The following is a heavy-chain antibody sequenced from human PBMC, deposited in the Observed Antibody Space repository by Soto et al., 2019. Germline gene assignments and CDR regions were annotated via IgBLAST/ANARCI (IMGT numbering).Heavy chain of an antibody. CDR2: INHSGST. D-gene: IGHD1-26*01. CDR3: ARDRLRLSGGNMDV. V-gene: IGHV4-34*01. CDR1: GGSFSGYY. Sequence: KPSETLSLTCAVYGGSFSGYYWSWIRQPPGKGLEWIGEINHSGSTNYNPSLKSRVTISVDTSKNQFSLRAEDTAVHYCARDRLRLSGGNMDVWGQGTTVTVSS. J-gene: IGHJ6*02.